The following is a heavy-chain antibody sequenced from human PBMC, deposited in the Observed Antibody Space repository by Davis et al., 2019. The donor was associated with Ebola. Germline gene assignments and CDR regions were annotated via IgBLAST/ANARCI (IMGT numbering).Heavy chain of an antibody. D-gene: IGHD1-26*01. CDR1: GFTFSSYA. V-gene: IGHV3-23*01. Sequence: GESLKTSCAASGFTFSSYAMSWVRQAPGKGLEWVSAISGSGGSTYYADSVKGRFTISRDNSKNTLYLQMNSLRAEDTAVYYCAKDPRTTRLGAIFDYWGQGTLVTVSS. CDR3: AKDPRTTRLGAIFDY. CDR2: ISGSGGST. J-gene: IGHJ4*02.